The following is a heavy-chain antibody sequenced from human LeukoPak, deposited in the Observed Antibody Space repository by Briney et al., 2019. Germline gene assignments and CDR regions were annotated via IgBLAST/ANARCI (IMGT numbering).Heavy chain of an antibody. J-gene: IGHJ4*02. CDR3: ARVARGASSSWYFDY. D-gene: IGHD6-13*01. Sequence: GGSLRLSCAASGFSFSSNWMSWVRQAPGTGLEWVANINQDGRVKYYVDSVKGRFTISRDNAKNSLYLQMNSLRAEDTAVYYCARVARGASSSWYFDYWGQGTLVSVSS. CDR1: GFSFSSNW. V-gene: IGHV3-7*02. CDR2: INQDGRVK.